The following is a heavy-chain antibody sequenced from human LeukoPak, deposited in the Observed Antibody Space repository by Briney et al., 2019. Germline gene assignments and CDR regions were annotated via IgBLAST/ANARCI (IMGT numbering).Heavy chain of an antibody. CDR3: GEWGSSGFYDY. Sequence: GGSLRLSCAASGFTFGNYGMYWVRQAPGKGLEWVAIMSNDASAKDIADSVKGRLTISRDNSKNKLYLQMNSLRVEDTAVYYCGEWGSSGFYDYWGQGTLVTVSS. J-gene: IGHJ4*02. D-gene: IGHD6-19*01. CDR2: MSNDASAK. V-gene: IGHV3-30*18. CDR1: GFTFGNYG.